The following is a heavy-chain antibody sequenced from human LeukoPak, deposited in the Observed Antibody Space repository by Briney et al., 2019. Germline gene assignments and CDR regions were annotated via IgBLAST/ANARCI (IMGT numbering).Heavy chain of an antibody. J-gene: IGHJ6*03. D-gene: IGHD3-3*01. Sequence: GGSLRLSCAASGFTVSSNYMSWVGQAPGEGLGWVSVIYSGGSTYYADSVKGRFTISRDNSKNTLYLQMNSLRAEDTAVYYCARCGAVGSGYYTAHCYYYMDVWGKGTTVTVSS. CDR1: GFTVSSNY. V-gene: IGHV3-66*02. CDR3: ARCGAVGSGYYTAHCYYYMDV. CDR2: IYSGGST.